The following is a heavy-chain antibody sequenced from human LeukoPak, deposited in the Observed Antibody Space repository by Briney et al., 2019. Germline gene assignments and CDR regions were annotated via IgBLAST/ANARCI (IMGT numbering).Heavy chain of an antibody. CDR3: ARVSVAAAVLFDY. V-gene: IGHV4-59*01. CDR1: GGSISSYY. CDR2: IYYSGSA. Sequence: SETLSLTCTVSGGSISSYYWSWIRQPPGKGLEWIGNIYYSGSANYNPSLKSRVTISVDTSKNQFSLKLSSVTAADTAVYYCARVSVAAAVLFDYWGQGTLVTASS. J-gene: IGHJ4*02. D-gene: IGHD6-13*01.